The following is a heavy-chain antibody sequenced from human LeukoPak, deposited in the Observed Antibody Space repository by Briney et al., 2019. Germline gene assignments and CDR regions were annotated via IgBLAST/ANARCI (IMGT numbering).Heavy chain of an antibody. Sequence: GASVKVSCKASVYTFTDFGIHWVRQAPGQGLEWMGWLNPNSGGTNYAQNFQGRVTMTRDTSISTGYMELSRLRSDYTAVYYWARDVDNYSGSGSDYNGDPLFQHWGQGTLVTVSS. CDR2: LNPNSGGT. CDR1: VYTFTDFG. J-gene: IGHJ1*01. D-gene: IGHD3-10*01. V-gene: IGHV1-2*02. CDR3: ARDVDNYSGSGSDYNGDPLFQH.